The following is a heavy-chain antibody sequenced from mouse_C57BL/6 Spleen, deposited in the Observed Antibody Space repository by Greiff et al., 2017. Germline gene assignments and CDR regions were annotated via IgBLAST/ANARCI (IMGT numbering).Heavy chain of an antibody. CDR2: IYPRSGNT. D-gene: IGHD1-1*01. V-gene: IGHV1-81*01. CDR3: ARFGITTVVADLAAMGY. J-gene: IGHJ4*01. Sequence: QVQLQQSGAELARPGASVKLSCKASGYTFTSYGISWVKQRTGQGLEWIGEIYPRSGNTYYNEKFKGKATLTADKSSSTAYMELRSLTSEDSAVYFCARFGITTVVADLAAMGYWGQGTSVTVAS. CDR1: GYTFTSYG.